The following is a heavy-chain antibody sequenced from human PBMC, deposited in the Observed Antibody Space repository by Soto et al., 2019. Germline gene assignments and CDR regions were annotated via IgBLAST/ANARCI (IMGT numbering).Heavy chain of an antibody. D-gene: IGHD3-22*01. CDR3: ARDPYYYDSSGYYGVDY. CDR2: ISYDGSNK. J-gene: IGHJ4*02. V-gene: IGHV3-30-3*01. CDR1: GFTFSSYA. Sequence: QVQLVESGGGVVQPGRSLRLSCAASGFTFSSYAMHWVRQAPGKGLEWVAVISYDGSNKYYADSVKGRFTISRDNSKNTLNVQMNSLRAEDTAVYYCARDPYYYDSSGYYGVDYWGQGTLVTVSS.